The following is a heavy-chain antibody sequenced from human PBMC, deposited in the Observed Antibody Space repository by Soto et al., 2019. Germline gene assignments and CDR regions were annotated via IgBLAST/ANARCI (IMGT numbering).Heavy chain of an antibody. CDR3: AHSLITFGGVIVTFDY. CDR2: IYWDDDK. D-gene: IGHD3-16*02. J-gene: IGHJ4*02. Sequence: GLDVEWLALIYWDDDKRYSPSLKSRLTITKDTSKNQVVLTMTNMDPVDTATYYCAHSLITFGGVIVTFDYWGQGTLVTVSS. V-gene: IGHV2-5*02.